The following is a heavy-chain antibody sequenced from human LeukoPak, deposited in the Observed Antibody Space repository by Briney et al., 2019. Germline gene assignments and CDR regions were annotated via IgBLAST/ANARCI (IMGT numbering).Heavy chain of an antibody. CDR2: ISDSATTT. CDR3: ATDAGSYRYVFDY. V-gene: IGHV3-11*01. J-gene: IGHJ4*02. Sequence: VGSLRLSCAASRFTLRDFYISSFSDFYMGWIRQAPGKWLEGGSHISDSATTTYYPYPVKGRFTISRDNAKNSLYLQMNSLRAEDTAVYYCATDAGSYRYVFDYWGQGTLVTVSS. D-gene: IGHD3-16*02. CDR1: RFTLRDFYISSFSDFY.